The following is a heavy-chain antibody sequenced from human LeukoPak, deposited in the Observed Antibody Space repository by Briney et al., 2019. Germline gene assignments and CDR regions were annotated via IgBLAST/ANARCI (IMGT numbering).Heavy chain of an antibody. D-gene: IGHD3-22*01. Sequence: GQSLKISSEASGYNFIHYWIGWVRQVPGKGLEWMGRIYPADSDTKYSPSFHGQVTISADKSISTAYLQLVNLKPSDTAIYYCARRNWNSGYYLDLWGQGTPVTVSS. J-gene: IGHJ4*02. CDR1: GYNFIHYW. CDR3: ARRNWNSGYYLDL. V-gene: IGHV5-51*01. CDR2: IYPADSDT.